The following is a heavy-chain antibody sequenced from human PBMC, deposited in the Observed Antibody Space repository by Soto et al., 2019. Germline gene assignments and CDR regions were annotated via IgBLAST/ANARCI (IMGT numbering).Heavy chain of an antibody. CDR3: ARDRVKRYYGSGSRPSYYYYGMDV. D-gene: IGHD3-10*01. V-gene: IGHV3-30-3*01. CDR1: GFTFSSYA. Sequence: SLRLSCAASGFTFSSYAMHWVRQAPGKGLEWVAVISYDGSNKYYADSVKGRFTISRDNSKNTLYLQMNSLRAEDTAVYYCARDRVKRYYGSGSRPSYYYYGMDVWGQGTTVTVSS. CDR2: ISYDGSNK. J-gene: IGHJ6*02.